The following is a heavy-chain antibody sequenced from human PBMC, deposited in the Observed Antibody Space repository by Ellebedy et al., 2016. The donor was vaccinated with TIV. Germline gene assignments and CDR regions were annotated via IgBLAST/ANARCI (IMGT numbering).Heavy chain of an antibody. J-gene: IGHJ5*02. V-gene: IGHV4-30-2*01. CDR3: ARVRNYYDSSGYYWPYNWFDP. CDR2: IYHSGKT. D-gene: IGHD3-22*01. Sequence: LRLXCAVSGGSISSSGYSWSWIRQPPGKGLEWIGYIYHSGKTYYNPSLKSRVTISVDRPKNQFSVRLNSVTAADTAVYYCARVRNYYDSSGYYWPYNWFDPWGQGTLVTVSS. CDR1: GGSISSSGYS.